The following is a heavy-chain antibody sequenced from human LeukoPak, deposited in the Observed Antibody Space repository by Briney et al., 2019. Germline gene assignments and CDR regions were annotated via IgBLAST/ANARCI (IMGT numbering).Heavy chain of an antibody. V-gene: IGHV3-33*01. CDR2: IWYDGSNK. J-gene: IGHJ4*02. CDR1: GFTFSNYD. CDR3: ARHGYNYGFDY. Sequence: GGSLRLSCAASGFTFSNYDVHWVRQAPGKGLEWVAVIWYDGSNKYYVDSVRGRFTISRDIPKNTLYLQMNSLSAEDTAVYYCARHGYNYGFDYWGQGTLVTVSS. D-gene: IGHD5-24*01.